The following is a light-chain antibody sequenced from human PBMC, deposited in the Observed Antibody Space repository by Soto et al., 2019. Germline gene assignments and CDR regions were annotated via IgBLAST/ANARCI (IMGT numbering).Light chain of an antibody. V-gene: IGLV2-14*03. J-gene: IGLJ2*01. Sequence: QSALTQPASVSGSPGQSITISCTGTSSDIGRYNYVSWYQQHPGTAPKLLVYDVINRPSGVSNRFSGSKSGITASLTISGLQAEDEADYYCSSYSSTSTVIFSGGTKLTVL. CDR1: SSDIGRYNY. CDR3: SSYSSTSTVI. CDR2: DVI.